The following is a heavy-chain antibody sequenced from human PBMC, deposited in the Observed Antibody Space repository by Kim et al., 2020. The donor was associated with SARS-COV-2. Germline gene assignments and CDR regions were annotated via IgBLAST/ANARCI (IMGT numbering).Heavy chain of an antibody. J-gene: IGHJ5*02. D-gene: IGHD5-18*01. Sequence: SETLSLTCTVSGGSISSYYWSWIRQPPGKGLEWIGYIYYSGSTNYNPSLKSRVTISVDTSKNQFSLKLSSVTAADTAVYYCARDLVGYSYGYVEWFDPWG. CDR3: ARDLVGYSYGYVEWFDP. CDR2: IYYSGST. CDR1: GGSISSYY. V-gene: IGHV4-59*01.